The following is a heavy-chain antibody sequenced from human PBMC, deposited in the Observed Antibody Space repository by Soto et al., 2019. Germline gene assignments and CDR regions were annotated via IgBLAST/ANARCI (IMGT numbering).Heavy chain of an antibody. CDR1: GGSISSGGYY. CDR2: IYYSGST. V-gene: IGHV4-31*03. J-gene: IGHJ2*01. CDR3: ARDQVEVRALWYFDL. Sequence: QVQLQESGPGLVKPSQTLSLTCTVSGGSISSGGYYWSWIRQHPGKGLEWIGYIYYSGSTYYNPSLKSRVTISVDTSKNQSSLKLSSVTAAATAVYYCARDQVEVRALWYFDLWGRGTLVTVSS. D-gene: IGHD3-10*01.